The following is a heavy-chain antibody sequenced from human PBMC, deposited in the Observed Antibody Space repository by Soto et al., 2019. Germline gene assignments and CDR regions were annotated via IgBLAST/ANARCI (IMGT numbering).Heavy chain of an antibody. J-gene: IGHJ6*02. D-gene: IGHD3-22*01. Sequence: ASVKVSCKASGYTFTGYYMHWVRQAPGQGLEWMGWINPNSGGTNYAQKFQGWVTMTRDTSISTAYTELSRLRSDDTAVYYCARGKLSSGSLYYYGMDVWGQGTTVTVSS. CDR2: INPNSGGT. V-gene: IGHV1-2*04. CDR3: ARGKLSSGSLYYYGMDV. CDR1: GYTFTGYY.